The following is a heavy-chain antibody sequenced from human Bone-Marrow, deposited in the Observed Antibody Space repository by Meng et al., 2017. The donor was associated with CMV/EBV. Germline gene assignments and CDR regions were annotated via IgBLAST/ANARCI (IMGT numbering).Heavy chain of an antibody. Sequence: GGSLRLSCAASGFTFSSYGMHWVRQAPGKGLERVAFIRYDGSNKYYADSVKGRFTISRDNAKNSLYLQMNSLRAEDTAVYYCARINGPFWSGSFQHWGQGTLVTVSS. V-gene: IGHV3-30*02. CDR3: ARINGPFWSGSFQH. CDR1: GFTFSSYG. CDR2: IRYDGSNK. J-gene: IGHJ1*01. D-gene: IGHD3-3*01.